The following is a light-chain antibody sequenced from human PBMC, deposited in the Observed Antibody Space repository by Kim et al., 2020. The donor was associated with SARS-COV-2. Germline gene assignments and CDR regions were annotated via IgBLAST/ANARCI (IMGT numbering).Light chain of an antibody. CDR3: LHDYNYPRT. J-gene: IGKJ1*01. CDR2: ASS. Sequence: SASVGDRVTITCRASQGIRNELGWYQQRPGKAPKLLIYASSTLQSGVPSRFSGSGSGTDFTLTISSLQPEDFATYYCLHDYNYPRTFGQGTKVDIK. V-gene: IGKV1-6*01. CDR1: QGIRNE.